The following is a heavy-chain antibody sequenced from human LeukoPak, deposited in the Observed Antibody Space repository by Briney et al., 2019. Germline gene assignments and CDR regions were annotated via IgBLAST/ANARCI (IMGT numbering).Heavy chain of an antibody. V-gene: IGHV3-53*01. Sequence: PGGSLRLSCAASGFTFSSYSMSWVRQAPGKGLEWVSVIYSGGSTYYADSVKGRFTISRDNSKNTLYLQMNSLRADDTAVYYCARGVYYGSGSYIGDPWGQGTLVTVSS. CDR3: ARGVYYGSGSYIGDP. J-gene: IGHJ5*02. CDR2: IYSGGST. D-gene: IGHD3-10*01. CDR1: GFTFSSYS.